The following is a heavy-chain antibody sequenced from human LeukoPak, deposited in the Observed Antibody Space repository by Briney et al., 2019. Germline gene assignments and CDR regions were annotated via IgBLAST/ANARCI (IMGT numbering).Heavy chain of an antibody. CDR3: ARENSGIEDFDY. V-gene: IGHV3-23*01. CDR2: ISGSGGST. CDR1: GFTFSSYG. D-gene: IGHD1-26*01. Sequence: SGGSLRLSCAASGFTFSSYGMSWVRQAPGKGLEWVSAISGSGGSTYYADSVKGRFTISRDNAKNSLYLQMNSLRAEDTAVYYCARENSGIEDFDYWGQGTLVTVSS. J-gene: IGHJ4*02.